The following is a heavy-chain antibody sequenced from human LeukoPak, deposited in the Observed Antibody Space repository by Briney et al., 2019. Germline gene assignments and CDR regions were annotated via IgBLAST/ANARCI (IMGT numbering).Heavy chain of an antibody. D-gene: IGHD5-18*01. V-gene: IGHV3-30*02. CDR2: IRSDGSNK. Sequence: GGSLRLSCAGSGFSFSSYGMHWVRQAPGKGLEWMAFIRSDGSNKYYADSVKGRFTISRDNSKNTLYLQMNSLRAEDTAVYYCARDKSYGGYYYMDVWGKGTTVTISS. CDR1: GFSFSSYG. J-gene: IGHJ6*03. CDR3: ARDKSYGGYYYMDV.